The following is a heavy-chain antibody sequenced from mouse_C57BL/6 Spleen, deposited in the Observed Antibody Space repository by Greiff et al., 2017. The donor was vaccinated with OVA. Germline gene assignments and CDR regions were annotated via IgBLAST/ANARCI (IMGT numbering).Heavy chain of an antibody. CDR1: GFTFSSYA. CDR2: ISSGGDYI. V-gene: IGHV5-9-1*02. D-gene: IGHD2-1*01. CDR3: TRDQGGNYVGYYAMDY. J-gene: IGHJ4*01. Sequence: EVQRVESGEGLVKPGGSLKLSCAASGFTFSSYAMSWVRQTPEKRLEWVAYISSGGDYIYYADTVKGRFTISRDNARNTLYLQMSSLKSEDTAMYYCTRDQGGNYVGYYAMDYWGQGTSVTVSS.